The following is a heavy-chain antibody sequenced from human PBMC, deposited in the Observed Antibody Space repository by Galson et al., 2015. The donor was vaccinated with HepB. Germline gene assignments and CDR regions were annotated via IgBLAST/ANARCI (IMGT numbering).Heavy chain of an antibody. CDR2: IKSKTDGGTT. D-gene: IGHD4-23*01. CDR1: GFTFSNAW. V-gene: IGHV3-15*07. J-gene: IGHJ4*02. Sequence: SLRLSCAASGFTFSNAWMNWVRQAPGKGLEWVGRIKSKTDGGTTDYAAPVKGRFTISRDDSKNTLYLQMNSLKTEDTAVYYCTTLSYGGNSGFNDYWGQGTLVTVSS. CDR3: TTLSYGGNSGFNDY.